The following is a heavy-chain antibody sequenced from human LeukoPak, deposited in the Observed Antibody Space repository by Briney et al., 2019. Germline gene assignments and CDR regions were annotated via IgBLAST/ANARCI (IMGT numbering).Heavy chain of an antibody. V-gene: IGHV1-69*05. J-gene: IGHJ4*02. CDR1: GYTFTSYY. CDR2: IIPIFGTA. CDR3: ARASDSSGYLFDY. Sequence: EASVKVSCKASGYTFTSYYIHWVRQAPGQGLEWMGGIIPIFGTANYAQKFQGRVTITTDESTSTAYMELSSLRSEDTAVYYCARASDSSGYLFDYWGQGTLVTVSS. D-gene: IGHD3-22*01.